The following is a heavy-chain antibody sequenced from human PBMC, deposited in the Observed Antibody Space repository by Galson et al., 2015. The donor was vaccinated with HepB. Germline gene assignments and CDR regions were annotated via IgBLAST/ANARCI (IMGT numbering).Heavy chain of an antibody. J-gene: IGHJ4*02. CDR1: GFSFSGSA. CDR2: IRSEAKNYAT. V-gene: IGHV3-73*01. D-gene: IGHD2-15*01. Sequence: SGAEVKKPGESLRISCKTSGFSFSGSAMHWVRQASGKGLEWLGRIRSEAKNYATTYAESVRGRFTISRDDSESTAYLQMNSLKTEDTAVYYCVSPHCSGGTTCYWDYWGQGTLVTVSS. CDR3: VSPHCSGGTTCYWDY.